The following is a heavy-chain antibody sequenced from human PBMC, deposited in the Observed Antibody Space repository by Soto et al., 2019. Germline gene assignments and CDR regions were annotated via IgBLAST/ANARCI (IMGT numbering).Heavy chain of an antibody. Sequence: PSETLSLTCTVSGGSISSYYWSWIRQPPGKGLEWIGYIYYSGSTNYNPSLKSRVTISVDTSKNQFSLKLSSVTAADTAVYYCARSPQYYYDSSGYYYVDPYYFDYWGQGTLVTVSS. V-gene: IGHV4-59*01. CDR1: GGSISSYY. J-gene: IGHJ4*02. CDR2: IYYSGST. D-gene: IGHD3-22*01. CDR3: ARSPQYYYDSSGYYYVDPYYFDY.